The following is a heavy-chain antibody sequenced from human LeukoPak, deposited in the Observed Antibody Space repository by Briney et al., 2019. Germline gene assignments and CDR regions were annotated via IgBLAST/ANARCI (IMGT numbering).Heavy chain of an antibody. CDR2: IYYSGST. CDR1: GGSISSYY. V-gene: IGHV4-59*01. Sequence: SETLSLTCTVSGGSISSYYWSWIRQPPGKGLEWIGYIYYSGSTNYNPSLKSRVTISVDTSKNQFSLKLSSVTAADTAVYYCARGVRYGGKGAFDYWGQGTLVTVSS. CDR3: ARGVRYGGKGAFDY. D-gene: IGHD4-23*01. J-gene: IGHJ4*02.